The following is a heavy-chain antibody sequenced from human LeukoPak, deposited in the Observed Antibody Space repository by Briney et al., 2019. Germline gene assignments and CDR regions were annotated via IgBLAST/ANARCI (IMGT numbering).Heavy chain of an antibody. D-gene: IGHD6-13*01. V-gene: IGHV4-4*07. J-gene: IGHJ4*02. CDR1: GDFISNYY. CDR2: IYTSGST. CDR3: ARTRSYSSSWYWGDYFDY. Sequence: SETLSLTCAVSGDFISNYYWSWIRQPAGKGLEWIGRIYTSGSTNYNPSLKSRVTMSVDTSKNQFSLKLSSVTAADTAVYYCARTRSYSSSWYWGDYFDYWGQGTLVTVSS.